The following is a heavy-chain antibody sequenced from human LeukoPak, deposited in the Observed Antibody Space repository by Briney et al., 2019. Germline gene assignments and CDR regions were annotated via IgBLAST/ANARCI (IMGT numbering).Heavy chain of an antibody. D-gene: IGHD3-22*01. Sequence: SVKVSCKASGGTFSSYAISWVRQAPGQGLEWMGRIIPIFGTANYAQKFQGRVTITTDESTSTAYMELSSLRSEDTAVYYCASSSYYYDSSGYYNSDYWGQGTLVTVSS. CDR3: ASSSYYYDSSGYYNSDY. J-gene: IGHJ4*02. CDR1: GGTFSSYA. V-gene: IGHV1-69*05. CDR2: IIPIFGTA.